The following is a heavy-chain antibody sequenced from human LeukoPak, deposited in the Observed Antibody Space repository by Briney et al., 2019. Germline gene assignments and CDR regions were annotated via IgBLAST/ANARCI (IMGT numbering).Heavy chain of an antibody. CDR2: ISGSGTST. CDR3: AKAIAATGRWWIFDY. Sequence: GGSLRLSCAASGFTFSNYDMGWVRQAPGEGLEWVSTISGSGTSTYYTDSVKGRFTISRDNPKNAQYLQMNSLSAEDTAVYYCAKAIAATGRWWIFDYWGQGTLVTVSS. V-gene: IGHV3-23*01. D-gene: IGHD6-13*01. J-gene: IGHJ4*02. CDR1: GFTFSNYD.